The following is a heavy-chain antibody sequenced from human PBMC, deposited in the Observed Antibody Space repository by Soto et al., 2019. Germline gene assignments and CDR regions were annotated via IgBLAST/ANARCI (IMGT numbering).Heavy chain of an antibody. CDR3: ARDGAARLTLGY. CDR2: IWYDGSNK. CDR1: GFTFSSYG. J-gene: IGHJ4*02. Sequence: QVQLVESGGGVVQPGRSLRLSCAASGFTFSSYGMHWVRQAPGKGLEWVAVIWYDGSNKYYADSVKGRFTISRDNSKNTLYLQMNSRRAEDTAVYYCARDGAARLTLGYWGQGTLVTVSS. D-gene: IGHD6-6*01. V-gene: IGHV3-33*01.